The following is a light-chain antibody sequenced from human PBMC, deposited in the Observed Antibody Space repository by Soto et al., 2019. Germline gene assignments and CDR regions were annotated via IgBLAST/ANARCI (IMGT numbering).Light chain of an antibody. CDR3: QQLNSHPPMYP. CDR1: QGISSF. J-gene: IGKJ2*01. CDR2: AAS. V-gene: IGKV1-9*01. Sequence: DIQLTQSPSFLSASVGDRVTITCRASQGISSFLAWYQQKPGKAPKLLIYAASTLYSGVPSRFSGSGSGTEFTLTISPLQPEDFATYYCQQLNSHPPMYPFGPGTKLEIK.